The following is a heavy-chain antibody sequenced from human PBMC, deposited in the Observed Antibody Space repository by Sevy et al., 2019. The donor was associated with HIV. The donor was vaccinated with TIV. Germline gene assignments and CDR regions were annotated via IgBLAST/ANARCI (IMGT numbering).Heavy chain of an antibody. Sequence: GGSLRLSCAASGFAFSTHAMHWVRQAPGKGLEWVAVIAYEGTDTFYAASVEGGFTISRDNSKNMLSLQIKCLRPEDTAVYYCARDGGNSVKWYPAYWGHGTLVTASS. D-gene: IGHD2-2*01. CDR3: ARDGGNSVKWYPAY. J-gene: IGHJ4*01. V-gene: IGHV3-30-3*01. CDR2: IAYEGTDT. CDR1: GFAFSTHA.